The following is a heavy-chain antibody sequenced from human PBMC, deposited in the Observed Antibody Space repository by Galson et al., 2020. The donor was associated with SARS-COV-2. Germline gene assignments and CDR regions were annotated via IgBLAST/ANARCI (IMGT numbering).Heavy chain of an antibody. CDR3: AREDYGDYVVWFDP. CDR1: GYTFTSYG. V-gene: IGHV1-18*01. CDR2: ISAYNGNT. Sequence: ASVKVSCKASGYTFTSYGISWVRQAPGQGLEWVGWISAYNGNTNYAQKLQGRVTMTTDTSTSTAYMELRSLRSDDTAVYYCAREDYGDYVVWFDPWGQGTLVTVSS. D-gene: IGHD4-17*01. J-gene: IGHJ5*02.